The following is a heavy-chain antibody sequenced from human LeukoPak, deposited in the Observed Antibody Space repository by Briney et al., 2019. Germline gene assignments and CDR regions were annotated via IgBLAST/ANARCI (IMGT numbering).Heavy chain of an antibody. CDR2: IRYDGSNK. CDR1: GFTFSNYG. V-gene: IGHV3-30*02. J-gene: IGHJ4*02. D-gene: IGHD3-10*01. CDR3: AKDFAAVRGVIKYYFDY. Sequence: PGGSLRLSCAASGFTFSNYGMHWVRQAPGKGLEWVAFIRYDGSNKYYADSVKGRFTISRDNSKNTLYLQMNSLRAEDTAVYYCAKDFAAVRGVIKYYFDYWGQGTLVTVSS.